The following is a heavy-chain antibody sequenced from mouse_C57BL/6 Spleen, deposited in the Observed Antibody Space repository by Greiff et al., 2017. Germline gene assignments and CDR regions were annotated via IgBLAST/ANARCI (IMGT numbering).Heavy chain of an antibody. CDR1: GYTFTGYW. D-gene: IGHD2-5*01. CDR2: ILPGSGST. J-gene: IGHJ4*01. V-gene: IGHV1-9*01. CDR3: ARFPLSNPYAMDY. Sequence: QVQLQQSGAELMKPGASVKLSCKATGYTFTGYWIEWVKQRPGHGLEWIGEILPGSGSTNYNEKFKGKATFTADTSSNTAYIQHSSLTTDDSAIYYCARFPLSNPYAMDYWGQGTSVTVSS.